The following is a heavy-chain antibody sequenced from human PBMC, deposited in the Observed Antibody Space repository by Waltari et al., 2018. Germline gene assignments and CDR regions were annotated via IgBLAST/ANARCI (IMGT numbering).Heavy chain of an antibody. J-gene: IGHJ4*02. CDR2: IYHSGST. V-gene: IGHV4-38-2*02. Sequence: QVQLQESGPGLVKPSETLSLTCAVSGYSISSGYYWGWTRQPPGKGLEWIGSIYHSGSTYYNPSLKSRVTISVDTSKNQFSLKLSSVTAADTAVYYCARDPSGSYSPFDYWGQGTLVTVSS. CDR1: GYSISSGYY. CDR3: ARDPSGSYSPFDY. D-gene: IGHD3-10*01.